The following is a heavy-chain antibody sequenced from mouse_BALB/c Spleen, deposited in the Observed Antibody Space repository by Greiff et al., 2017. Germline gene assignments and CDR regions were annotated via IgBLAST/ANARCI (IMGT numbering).Heavy chain of an antibody. CDR3: ARLITTVVGGAMDY. CDR2: IWGGGST. D-gene: IGHD1-1*01. Sequence: VQVVESGPGLVAPSQSLSITCTVSGFSLSRYSVHWVRQPPGKGLEWLGMIWGGGSTDYNSALKSRLSISKDNSKSQVFLKMNSLQTDDTAMYYCARLITTVVGGAMDYWGQGTSVTVSS. CDR1: GFSLSRYS. J-gene: IGHJ4*01. V-gene: IGHV2-6-4*01.